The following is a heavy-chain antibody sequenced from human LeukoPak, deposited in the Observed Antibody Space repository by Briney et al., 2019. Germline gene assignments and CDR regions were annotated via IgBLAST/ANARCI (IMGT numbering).Heavy chain of an antibody. V-gene: IGHV1-2*02. CDR2: INPNSGGT. D-gene: IGHD6-6*01. CDR1: GYTFTGYY. Sequence: ASVKVSCKASGYTFTGYYMHWVRQAPGQGLEWMGWINPNSGGTNYAQKFQGRVTMTRDTSISTAYMELSRLRSDDTAVYYCARARGGSSGNDYWGQGTLVTVSS. CDR3: ARARGGSSGNDY. J-gene: IGHJ4*02.